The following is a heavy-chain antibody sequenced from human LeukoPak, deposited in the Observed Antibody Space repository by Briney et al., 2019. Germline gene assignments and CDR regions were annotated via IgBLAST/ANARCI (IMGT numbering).Heavy chain of an antibody. V-gene: IGHV3-30*03. CDR2: ISYDGSNK. D-gene: IGHD2-2*01. J-gene: IGHJ4*02. CDR3: AGVVPAGPFDY. Sequence: GRSLRLSCAASGFTFSSYGMHWVRQAPGKGLEWVAAISYDGSNKYYADSVKGRFTISRDNSKNTLYLQMNSLRAEDTAVYYCAGVVPAGPFDYWGQGTLATVSS. CDR1: GFTFSSYG.